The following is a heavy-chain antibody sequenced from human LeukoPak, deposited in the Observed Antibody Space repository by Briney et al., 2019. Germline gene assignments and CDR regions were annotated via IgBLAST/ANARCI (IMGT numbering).Heavy chain of an antibody. J-gene: IGHJ4*02. Sequence: ASETLSLTCTVSGDSISSYYWSWIRQPPGKGLEWIGYIYTSGSTNYNPFLKSRVTISVDTSKNQFSLKLSSVTAADTAVYYCARLITGTTVTFDYWGQGTLVTVSS. CDR1: GDSISSYY. CDR2: IYTSGST. CDR3: ARLITGTTVTFDY. D-gene: IGHD1-7*01. V-gene: IGHV4-4*09.